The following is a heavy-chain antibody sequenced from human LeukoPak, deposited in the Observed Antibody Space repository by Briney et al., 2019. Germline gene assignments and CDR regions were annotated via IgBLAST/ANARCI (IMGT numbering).Heavy chain of an antibody. J-gene: IGHJ4*02. CDR2: ISTTGSSI. CDR3: AKHGFGVFEGY. V-gene: IGHV3-48*03. CDR1: GFTFSSYE. D-gene: IGHD3-10*01. Sequence: LAGGSLRLSCAASGFTFSSYEMNWVRQAPGKGLEWVSYISTTGSSIYYADSVKGRFTISRDNSKNTLYLQMNSLRAEDTAVYYCAKHGFGVFEGYWGQGTLVTVSS.